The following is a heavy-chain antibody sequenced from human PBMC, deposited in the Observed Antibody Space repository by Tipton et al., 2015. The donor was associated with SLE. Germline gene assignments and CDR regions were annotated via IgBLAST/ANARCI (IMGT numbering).Heavy chain of an antibody. D-gene: IGHD6-6*01. J-gene: IGHJ4*02. Sequence: GLVKPSETLSLKCAVSGYSISAGYYWGWVRQSPGKGLEWIGSMYHSGGTYFNPSLKSRVTISVDTSKNQFSLKLSSVTAADTAVYYCARSTDRSSFDTLAYWGQGTLVTVSS. CDR3: ARSTDRSSFDTLAY. CDR2: MYHSGGT. V-gene: IGHV4-38-2*01. CDR1: GYSISAGYY.